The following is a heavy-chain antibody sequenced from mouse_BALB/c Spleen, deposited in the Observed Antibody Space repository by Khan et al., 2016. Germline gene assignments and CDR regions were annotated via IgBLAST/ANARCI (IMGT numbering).Heavy chain of an antibody. CDR1: GYTFTSYW. CDR2: IYPGDGDT. Sequence: QVQLQQSGAELARPGASVKLSCKASGYTFTSYWMQWVKQGPGQGLEWIGAIYPGDGDTRYTQKFKGKATLTADKSSSTAYMQLSSLASEDSAVYYCARGNSYYDYDYWGQGTTLTVSS. D-gene: IGHD2-4*01. CDR3: ARGNSYYDYDY. J-gene: IGHJ2*01. V-gene: IGHV1-87*01.